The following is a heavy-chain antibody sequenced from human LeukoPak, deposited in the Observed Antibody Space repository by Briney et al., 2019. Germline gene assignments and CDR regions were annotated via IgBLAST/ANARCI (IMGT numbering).Heavy chain of an antibody. V-gene: IGHV3-23*01. D-gene: IGHD3-3*01. Sequence: AGGSLRLSWAAARFTFSSYAMSWVRQAPGKGMEWVSAISASGATTYYADSVKGRFTISRDNSKNTLYLQMNSLRTEDTAVYCCAKDLSYDFWSAFDYWGQGTLVTVSS. CDR3: AKDLSYDFWSAFDY. CDR2: ISASGATT. CDR1: RFTFSSYA. J-gene: IGHJ4*02.